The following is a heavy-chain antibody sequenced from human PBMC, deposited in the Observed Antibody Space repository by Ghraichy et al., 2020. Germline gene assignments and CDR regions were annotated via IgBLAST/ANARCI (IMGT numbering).Heavy chain of an antibody. CDR1: GFTFSSYA. CDR2: ISYDGSNK. D-gene: IGHD5-18*01. CDR3: ARDHKSYTAMGQIHYFDY. V-gene: IGHV3-30-3*01. Sequence: GGSLRLSCAASGFTFSSYAMHWVRQAPGKGLEWVAVISYDGSNKYYADSVKGRFTISRDNSKNTLYLQMNSLRAEDTAVYYCARDHKSYTAMGQIHYFDYWGQGTLVTVSS. J-gene: IGHJ4*02.